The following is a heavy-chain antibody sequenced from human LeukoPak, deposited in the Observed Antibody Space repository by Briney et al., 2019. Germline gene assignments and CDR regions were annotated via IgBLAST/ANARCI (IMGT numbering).Heavy chain of an antibody. V-gene: IGHV3-21*01. J-gene: IGHJ4*02. CDR3: ARGVTDPFDY. D-gene: IGHD2-21*02. CDR2: ISSSSSYI. CDR1: GFTFSSYS. Sequence: GGSLRLSCAASGFTFSSYSMNWVRQAPGKGLEWVSSISSSSSYIYYAGSVKGRFTISRDNAKNSLYLQMNSLRAEDTAVYYCARGVTDPFDYWGQGTLVTVSS.